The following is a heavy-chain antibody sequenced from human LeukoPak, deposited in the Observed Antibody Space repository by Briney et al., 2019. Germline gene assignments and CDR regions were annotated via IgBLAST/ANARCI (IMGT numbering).Heavy chain of an antibody. CDR3: ARHGRPDIVVVPADS. J-gene: IGHJ4*02. CDR1: GYSFTSYW. D-gene: IGHD2-2*01. Sequence: GSLKISCKGSGYSFTSYWIGWVRQMPGKGLEWMGIIYPGDSDTRYSPSFQGQVTISADKSISTAYLQWSSLKASDTAMYYCARHGRPDIVVVPADSWGQGTLVTVS. CDR2: IYPGDSDT. V-gene: IGHV5-51*01.